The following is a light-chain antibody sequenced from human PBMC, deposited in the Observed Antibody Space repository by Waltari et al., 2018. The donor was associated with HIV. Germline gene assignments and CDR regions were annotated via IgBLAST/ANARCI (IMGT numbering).Light chain of an antibody. CDR3: SSYAGSNNYV. CDR2: EVS. Sequence: QSALTQPPSASGSPGQSVTISCTGTSSDVRGYNSVSWYQQHPGKAPKLMIYEVSKRPSGVPDRFSGSKSGNTASLTVSGLQAEDEADYYCSSYAGSNNYVFGTGTKVTVL. CDR1: SSDVRGYNS. V-gene: IGLV2-8*01. J-gene: IGLJ1*01.